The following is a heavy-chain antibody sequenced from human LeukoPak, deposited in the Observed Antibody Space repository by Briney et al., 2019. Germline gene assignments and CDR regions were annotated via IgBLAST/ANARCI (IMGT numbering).Heavy chain of an antibody. Sequence: GGSLRLSCAASGFTFSIYEMNWVRQAPGKGLEWVSYISTSPDTVYYVDSVKGRFTISRDNAKHSLYLQMNSLRAEDTAVHYCARGSGLTYFDYWGQGTLVTVSS. CDR1: GFTFSIYE. V-gene: IGHV3-48*03. D-gene: IGHD3-10*01. CDR3: ARGSGLTYFDY. CDR2: ISTSPDTV. J-gene: IGHJ4*02.